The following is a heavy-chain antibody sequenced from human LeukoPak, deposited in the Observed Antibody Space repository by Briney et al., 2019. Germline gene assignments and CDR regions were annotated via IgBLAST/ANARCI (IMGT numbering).Heavy chain of an antibody. CDR2: ISGSGGST. Sequence: GGSLRLSCAASGISFNNYGMSWVRQAPGKGLEWVSVISGSGGSTYYADSVKGRFTISRDNSKNTLYLQMNSLRAEDTAVYYCAVNMDYWGQGALVTVSS. CDR1: GISFNNYG. J-gene: IGHJ4*02. CDR3: AVNMDY. D-gene: IGHD2/OR15-2a*01. V-gene: IGHV3-23*01.